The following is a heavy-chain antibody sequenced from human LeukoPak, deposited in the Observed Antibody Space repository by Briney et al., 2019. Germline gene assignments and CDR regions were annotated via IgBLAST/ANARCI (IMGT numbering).Heavy chain of an antibody. CDR2: MNPNSGNT. CDR3: ARGYCSSTSCYTGWYYYYYGMDV. D-gene: IGHD2-2*02. CDR1: GYTFTSYD. J-gene: IGHJ6*02. V-gene: IGHV1-8*01. Sequence: GASVKVSCKASGYTFTSYDINWVRQATGQGLEWMGWMNPNSGNTAYAQKFQGRVTMTRNTSIRTAYMELSRLRSDDTAVYYCARGYCSSTSCYTGWYYYYYGMDVWGQGTTVTVSS.